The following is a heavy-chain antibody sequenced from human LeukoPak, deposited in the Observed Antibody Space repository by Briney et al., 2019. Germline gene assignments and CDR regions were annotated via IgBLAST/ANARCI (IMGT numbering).Heavy chain of an antibody. J-gene: IGHJ4*02. CDR1: GFTFSDAW. CDR3: TTDLYYDILTGYYQPDY. V-gene: IGHV3-15*01. D-gene: IGHD3-9*01. CDR2: IKNKTDGGTT. Sequence: GGSLRLSCAASGFTFSDAWMSWVRQAPGKGLEWVGRIKNKTDGGTTDYAAPVKGRFTISRDDSKNTLYLQMNSLKTEDTAVYYCTTDLYYDILTGYYQPDYWGQGTLVTVSS.